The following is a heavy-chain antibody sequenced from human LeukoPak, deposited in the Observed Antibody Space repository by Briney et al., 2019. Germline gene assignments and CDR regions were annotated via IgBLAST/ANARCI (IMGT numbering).Heavy chain of an antibody. CDR1: AFTFSGSA. V-gene: IGHV3-73*01. D-gene: IGHD3-22*01. CDR2: IRSKANSYAT. Sequence: GGSLRLSCAASAFTFSGSAMHWVRQASGKGLEWVGRIRSKANSYATAYAASVKGRFTISRDDSKNTAYLQMNSLKTEDTAVYYCTSTYYYDSSGNRNDYWGQGTLVTVSS. CDR3: TSTYYYDSSGNRNDY. J-gene: IGHJ4*02.